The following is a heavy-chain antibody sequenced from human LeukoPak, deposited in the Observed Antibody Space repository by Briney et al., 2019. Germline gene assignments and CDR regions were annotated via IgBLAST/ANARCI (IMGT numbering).Heavy chain of an antibody. CDR3: AIMHGYYDGSGYWVQ. Sequence: GGSLRLSCAASGCTFGSYGMSWVRQAPGKGLEWVSFITPNADRASYADSVKGRFTISRDNPRNTLYMQMNSLRDEDTAVYYCAIMHGYYDGSGYWVQWGQGTLVTVSS. CDR2: ITPNADRA. V-gene: IGHV3-23*01. CDR1: GCTFGSYG. J-gene: IGHJ1*01. D-gene: IGHD3-22*01.